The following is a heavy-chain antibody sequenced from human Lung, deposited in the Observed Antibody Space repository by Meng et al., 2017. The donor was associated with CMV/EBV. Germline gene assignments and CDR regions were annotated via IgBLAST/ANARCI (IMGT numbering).Heavy chain of an antibody. V-gene: IGHV1-24*01. CDR3: ATNSRTREWVYGMDV. CDR1: GYTLRDLS. D-gene: IGHD2-2*01. Sequence: ASXXVSXKVSGYTLRDLSMHWVRQAPGKGLEWMGGFDPEDGETIYAQNFQSRVTMTEDTRTDTAYMEVGSLTFEDTAVYYCATNSRTREWVYGMDVWGQGNXVTVSS. CDR2: FDPEDGET. J-gene: IGHJ6*02.